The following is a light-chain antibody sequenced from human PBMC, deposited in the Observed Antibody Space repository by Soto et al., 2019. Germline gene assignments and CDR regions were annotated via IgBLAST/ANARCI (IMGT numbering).Light chain of an antibody. Sequence: DIQLTQSPSTLSASVGDRVTITCRASQRIDRYLAWYQQKPGKAPKLLVYDASTLEGGVPSRFSGSGSATEFILIISSLQPDDFATYYCQQYKDDAWTFGQGTMVEIK. V-gene: IGKV1-5*01. CDR1: QRIDRY. CDR2: DAS. J-gene: IGKJ1*01. CDR3: QQYKDDAWT.